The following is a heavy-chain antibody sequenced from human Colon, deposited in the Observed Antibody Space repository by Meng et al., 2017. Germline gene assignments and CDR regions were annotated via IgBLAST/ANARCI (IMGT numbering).Heavy chain of an antibody. J-gene: IGHJ4*02. V-gene: IGHV4-4*02. CDR3: ASFPPPGKQWLVTDY. D-gene: IGHD6-19*01. CDR2: IYHSGST. Sequence: QVELEEAGPGLVKRSGTLSRTCAVSGGSISSSNWGSWVRQPPGKGLEWIGEIYHSGSTNYNPSLKSRVTISVDKSKNQFSLKLSSVTAADTAVYYCASFPPPGKQWLVTDYWGQGTLVTVSS. CDR1: GGSISSSNW.